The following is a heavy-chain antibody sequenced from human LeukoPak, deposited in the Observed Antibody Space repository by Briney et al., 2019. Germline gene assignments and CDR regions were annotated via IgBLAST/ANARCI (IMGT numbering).Heavy chain of an antibody. J-gene: IGHJ4*02. Sequence: PSETLSLTCTVSRASISSYYWSWIRQPPGQGLEWIGSIYYIGSTAYNPSLKSRVNISVDTSKSQFSLKLSSVTAADTAVYFCARVRVSSGSHPWYFDYWGQGTLVTVSS. V-gene: IGHV4-59*01. CDR1: RASISSYY. CDR3: ARVRVSSGSHPWYFDY. CDR2: IYYIGST. D-gene: IGHD3-22*01.